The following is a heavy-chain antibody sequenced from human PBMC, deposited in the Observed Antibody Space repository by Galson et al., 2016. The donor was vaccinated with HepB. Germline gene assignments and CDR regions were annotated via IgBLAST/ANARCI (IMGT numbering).Heavy chain of an antibody. V-gene: IGHV2-5*02. J-gene: IGHJ4*02. CDR2: IYWDDDK. D-gene: IGHD3-10*01. CDR1: GFSLNTRGVG. Sequence: PALVKPTQTLTLTCTFSGFSLNTRGVGVGWIRQPPGKALQWLALIYWDDDKRYSPSLQRRLTISKDTSKTQVVLTLTNVDPADTATYFCARDTRMVRGREKPPSLIDYWGRGTLVTVSS. CDR3: ARDTRMVRGREKPPSLIDY.